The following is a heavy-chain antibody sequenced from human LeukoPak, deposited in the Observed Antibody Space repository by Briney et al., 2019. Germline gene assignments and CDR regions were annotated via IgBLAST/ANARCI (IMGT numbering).Heavy chain of an antibody. CDR3: AKRFYGSGSFYGD. CDR1: GFTFSSYA. V-gene: IGHV3-23*01. CDR2: ISHTGSDT. Sequence: GGSLRLSCAASGFTFSSYAMSWVRQAPGKGLEWVSAISHTGSDTYYADSVKDRFSISRDNSKNTLYLQMNSLRAEDTALYCCAKRFYGSGSFYGDWGRGTLVTVSS. J-gene: IGHJ4*02. D-gene: IGHD3-10*01.